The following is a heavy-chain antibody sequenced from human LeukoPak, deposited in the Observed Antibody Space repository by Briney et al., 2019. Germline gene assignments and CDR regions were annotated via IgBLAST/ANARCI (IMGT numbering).Heavy chain of an antibody. CDR1: GFTVSSNY. D-gene: IGHD1-26*01. CDR2: IYSGGST. V-gene: IGHV3-53*01. J-gene: IGHJ3*02. CDR3: ARGQQWELLDGAFDI. Sequence: GGSLRLSCAASGFTVSSNYMSWVRQAPGKGLEWVSVIYSGGSTYYADSVKGRFTISRDNSKNTLDLQMNSLRVEDTAVYYCARGQQWELLDGAFDIWGQGTMVTVSS.